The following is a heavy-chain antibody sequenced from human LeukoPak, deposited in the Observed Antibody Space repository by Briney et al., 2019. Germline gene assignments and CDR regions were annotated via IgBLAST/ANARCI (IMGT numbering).Heavy chain of an antibody. CDR3: ARHDSYIPW. V-gene: IGHV3-23*01. D-gene: IGHD5-18*01. J-gene: IGHJ4*02. CDR2: ISDSGGSS. CDR1: VYRFTAYA. Sequence: GGSLRLSCAASVYRFTAYAMSWVRQAPGKGLQWVSGISDSGGSSYYTDSVKGRFTISRDNSKNTVFLEMNNLRVEDTAVYFCARHDSYIPWWGQGSLVTVSS.